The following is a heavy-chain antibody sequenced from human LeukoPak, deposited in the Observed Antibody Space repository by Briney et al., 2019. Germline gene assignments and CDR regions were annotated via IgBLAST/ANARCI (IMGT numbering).Heavy chain of an antibody. CDR3: ARGAGDYYDSSAEERDFDY. Sequence: GASVKVSCKASGYTFTSYDINWVGQATGQGLEWMGWMNPNSGNTGYAQKFQGRVTMTRNTSISTAYMELSSLRSEDTAVYYCARGAGDYYDSSAEERDFDYWGQGTLVTVSS. CDR2: MNPNSGNT. CDR1: GYTFTSYD. J-gene: IGHJ4*02. D-gene: IGHD3-22*01. V-gene: IGHV1-8*01.